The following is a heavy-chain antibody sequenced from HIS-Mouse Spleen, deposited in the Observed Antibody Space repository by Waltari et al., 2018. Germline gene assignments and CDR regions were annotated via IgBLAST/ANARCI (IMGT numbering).Heavy chain of an antibody. V-gene: IGHV4-39*07. D-gene: IGHD6-13*01. CDR3: AREIPYSSSWYDWYFDL. J-gene: IGHJ2*01. Sequence: QLQLQESGPGLVKPSETLSLTCTVSGGSISSSSYYWGWIRQPPGKGLEWIGSIYYSGSTYYSPALKSRVTISVDTSKNQFSRKRSSVTAADTAVYYCAREIPYSSSWYDWYFDLWGRGTLVTVSS. CDR1: GGSISSSSYY. CDR2: IYYSGST.